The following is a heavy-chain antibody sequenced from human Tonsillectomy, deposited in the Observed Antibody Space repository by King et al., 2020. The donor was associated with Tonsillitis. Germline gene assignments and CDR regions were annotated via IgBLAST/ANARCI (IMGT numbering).Heavy chain of an antibody. V-gene: IGHV3-15*07. J-gene: IGHJ4*02. CDR2: TKSKTDGGTI. D-gene: IGHD3-16*02. Sequence: VQLVESWGGLLKPGGVLRLSCAASGFTFSNAGTNLFRQGPWKGLEWVVRTKSKTDGGTIDYDTPLKGRVTISRDVSKNTLYLQMNSLKTKDTAVYYCTTRSLGDYVWGSYRPFFDYWGQGTLVTVSS. CDR3: TTRSLGDYVWGSYRPFFDY. CDR1: GFTFSNAG.